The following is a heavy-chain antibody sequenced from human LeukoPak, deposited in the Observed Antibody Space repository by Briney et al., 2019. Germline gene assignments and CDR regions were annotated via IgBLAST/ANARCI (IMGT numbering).Heavy chain of an antibody. D-gene: IGHD3-22*01. CDR3: ARVPYYYDSSGYYYHV. CDR1: GGTFSSYA. J-gene: IGHJ4*02. Sequence: SVKVSYKASGGTFSSYAISWVRQAPGQGLEWMGGIIPIFGTANYAQKFQGRVTITADESTSTAYMELSSLRSEDAAVYYCARVPYYYDSSGYYYHVWGQGTLVTVSS. CDR2: IIPIFGTA. V-gene: IGHV1-69*13.